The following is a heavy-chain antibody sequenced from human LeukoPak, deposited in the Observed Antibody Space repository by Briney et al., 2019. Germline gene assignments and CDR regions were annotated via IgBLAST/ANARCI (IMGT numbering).Heavy chain of an antibody. CDR1: GFTVSSNY. V-gene: IGHV3-53*01. D-gene: IGHD3-22*01. Sequence: GGSLRLSCAASGFTVSSNYMSWVRQAPGKGLEWVSVIYSGGSTYYADSVKGRFTISRDNSKNTLYLQMNSLRAEDTAVYYCARDIYYDSSGYYGSVYWGQGTLVTVSS. J-gene: IGHJ4*02. CDR3: ARDIYYDSSGYYGSVY. CDR2: IYSGGST.